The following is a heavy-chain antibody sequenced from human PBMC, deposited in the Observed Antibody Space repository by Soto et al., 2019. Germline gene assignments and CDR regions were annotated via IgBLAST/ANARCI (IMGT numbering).Heavy chain of an antibody. CDR1: GFNFKKYW. V-gene: IGHV3-74*01. CDR3: GRSYCSGDTCYYVWFEY. J-gene: IGHJ4*02. Sequence: GGSLRLSCAASGFNFKKYWMHWVRQAPGKGLVWVSGINSDGSSTRYADPVKGRFTVSRDNGNNTLYLQMTSLRAEDTAMYYCGRSYCSGDTCYYVWFEYWGQGTRVTVSS. D-gene: IGHD2-15*01. CDR2: INSDGSST.